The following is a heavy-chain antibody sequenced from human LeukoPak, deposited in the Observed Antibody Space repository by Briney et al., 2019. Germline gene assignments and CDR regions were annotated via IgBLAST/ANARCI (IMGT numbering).Heavy chain of an antibody. CDR3: ARGGRDGYNYDY. CDR1: GFTFSSYS. CDR2: ISSSSSYI. J-gene: IGHJ4*02. D-gene: IGHD5-24*01. V-gene: IGHV3-21*01. Sequence: SGGSLRLSCAASGFTFSSYSMNWVRQAPGKGLEWVSSISSSSSYIYYADSVKGRFTISRDNAKNSLYLQMNSLRAEDTAVHYCARGGRDGYNYDYWGQGTLVTVSS.